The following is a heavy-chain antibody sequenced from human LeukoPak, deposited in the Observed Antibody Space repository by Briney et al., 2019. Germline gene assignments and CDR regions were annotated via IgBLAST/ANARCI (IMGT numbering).Heavy chain of an antibody. CDR3: AKVRGTYYYMDV. J-gene: IGHJ6*03. CDR1: EFNFRSFA. CDR2: ISGGGGST. V-gene: IGHV3-23*01. Sequence: PGGSLRLSCRASEFNFRSFAMNWVRQAPGKGLEWVSTISGGGGSTYYADSVKGRFAISRDNLNNTLYLQMDSLRADDTAVYYCAKVRGTYYYMDVWGKGTTVTVSS.